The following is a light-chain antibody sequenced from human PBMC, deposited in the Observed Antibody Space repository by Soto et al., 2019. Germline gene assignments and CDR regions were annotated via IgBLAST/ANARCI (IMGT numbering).Light chain of an antibody. Sequence: EIVMTQSPATLSVSPGERATLSCRASQSVSSNLAWYQQKPGQAPRLLIYGASTRDTGIPARFSGSGSGTELTLTISSLQYEDFAVYSCQQYNNWPPWTFGQGTKVEIK. CDR1: QSVSSN. J-gene: IGKJ1*01. CDR3: QQYNNWPPWT. V-gene: IGKV3-15*01. CDR2: GAS.